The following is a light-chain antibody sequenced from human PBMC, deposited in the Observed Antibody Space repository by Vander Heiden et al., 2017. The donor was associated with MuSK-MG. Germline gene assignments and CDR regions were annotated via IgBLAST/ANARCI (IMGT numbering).Light chain of an antibody. CDR3: QQNADAPLT. CDR1: RSITTY. J-gene: IGKJ2*01. CDR2: AAS. V-gene: IGKV1-39*01. Sequence: DIQMTQSPSSLSASVGDRVTITCRASRSITTYLNWYQQKPVRVPELLIYAASNSQHGVPSRFSGSGSGTEFTLTINKLLPADFATSYCQQNADAPLTFGQWTKLDIK.